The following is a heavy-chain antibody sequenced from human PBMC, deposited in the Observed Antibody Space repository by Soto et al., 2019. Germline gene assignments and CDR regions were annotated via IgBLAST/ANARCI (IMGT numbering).Heavy chain of an antibody. CDR1: GFSLSTSGVG. J-gene: IGHJ4*02. D-gene: IGHD4-17*01. V-gene: IGHV2-5*02. Sequence: QITLKESGPTLVKPTQTLTLTCTFSGFSLSTSGVGVGWIRQPPGKALEWLALIYWDDDKRYSPSLKSRLTITKDTSKHQVVLTMTNMDPVDTATYYCAHSGYGDDVQYYFGYWGQGTLVTVSS. CDR2: IYWDDDK. CDR3: AHSGYGDDVQYYFGY.